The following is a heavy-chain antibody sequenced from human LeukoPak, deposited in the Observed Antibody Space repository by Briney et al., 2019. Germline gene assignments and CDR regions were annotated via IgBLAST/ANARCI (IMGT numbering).Heavy chain of an antibody. CDR3: AKVRDSGYSSGAFDY. V-gene: IGHV3-9*01. CDR1: GFTFDDYA. CDR2: ISWNSGSI. Sequence: GGSLRLSCAASGFTFDDYAMHWVRQAPGKGLEWVSGISWNSGSIGYADSVKGRFTISRDNAKNSLYLQMSSLRAEDTALYYCAKVRDSGYSSGAFDYWGQGTLVTVSS. J-gene: IGHJ4*02. D-gene: IGHD6-19*01.